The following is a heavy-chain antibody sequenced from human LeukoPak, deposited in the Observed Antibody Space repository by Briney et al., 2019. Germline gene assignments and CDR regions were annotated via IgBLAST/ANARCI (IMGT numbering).Heavy chain of an antibody. J-gene: IGHJ5*02. Sequence: ASVKVSCKASGGTFISYAISWVRQAPGQGLEWMGRIIPVLGIANYAQKFQGRVTITADKSTSTAYMELSSLRSEDTAVYYCAREGYSYGYVLGLSWFDPWGQGTLVTVSS. CDR3: AREGYSYGYVLGLSWFDP. V-gene: IGHV1-69*04. CDR1: GGTFISYA. D-gene: IGHD5-18*01. CDR2: IIPVLGIA.